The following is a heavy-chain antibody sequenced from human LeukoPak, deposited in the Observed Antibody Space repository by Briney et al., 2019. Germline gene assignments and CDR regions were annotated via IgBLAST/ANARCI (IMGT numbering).Heavy chain of an antibody. Sequence: SETLSLTCTVSGGSISSGNYYWSWIRQPAGKGLEWIGRIYTSGSTYYNPSLKSRVTTSVDTSKNQFSLKLSSVTAADTAVYYCARDHYHKIHSVMVTAPDYWGQGTLVIVSS. J-gene: IGHJ4*02. CDR2: IYTSGST. D-gene: IGHD2-21*02. CDR3: ARDHYHKIHSVMVTAPDY. CDR1: GGSISSGNYY. V-gene: IGHV4-61*02.